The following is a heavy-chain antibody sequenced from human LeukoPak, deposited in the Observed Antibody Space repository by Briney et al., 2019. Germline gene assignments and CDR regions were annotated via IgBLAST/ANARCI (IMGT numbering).Heavy chain of an antibody. V-gene: IGHV3-74*01. CDR3: ARDRKSGESSEIDF. CDR1: GFTFSSYW. D-gene: IGHD3-10*01. CDR2: INSDGSST. Sequence: GGSLRLSCAASGFTFSSYWMHWVRQAPGKGLVWGSRINSDGSSTSYADSVKGRFTISRDNAKNTLYLQMNSLRAEDTAVYYCARDRKSGESSEIDFWGQGTLVTVSS. J-gene: IGHJ4*02.